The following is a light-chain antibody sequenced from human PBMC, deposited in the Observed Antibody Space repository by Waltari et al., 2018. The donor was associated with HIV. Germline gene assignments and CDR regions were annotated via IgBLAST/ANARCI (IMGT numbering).Light chain of an antibody. Sequence: QSVLTQPPSVSAAPGQKVTISCSGSSSNIGNNYVSWYQPLPGTAPKLLIYDDNERPSGITDRFSGSKSGTSATLGITGLQTGDEADYYCGTWDSSLSAVVFGTVTKVTVL. CDR2: DDN. V-gene: IGLV1-51*01. CDR1: SSNIGNNY. J-gene: IGLJ1*01. CDR3: GTWDSSLSAVV.